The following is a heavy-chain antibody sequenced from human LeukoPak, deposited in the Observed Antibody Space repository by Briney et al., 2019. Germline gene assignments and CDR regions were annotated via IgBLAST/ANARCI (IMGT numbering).Heavy chain of an antibody. J-gene: IGHJ4*02. Sequence: GGSLRLSCAASGFTFSNYSMHWVRQAPGKGLEWVAVISYDGSNKYYADSVKSRFTISRDNSKNTLYLQMNSLRAEDTAVHYCAYRADYWGQGTLVTVSS. V-gene: IGHV3-30-3*01. CDR2: ISYDGSNK. CDR1: GFTFSNYS. CDR3: AYRADY.